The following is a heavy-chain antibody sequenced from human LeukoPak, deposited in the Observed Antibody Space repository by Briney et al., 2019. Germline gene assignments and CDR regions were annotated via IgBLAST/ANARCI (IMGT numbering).Heavy chain of an antibody. Sequence: PGGSLRLSCAASGFTFRSYSMNWVRQAPGKGLEWVSSISSSGPYIYYADSVKGRFTISRDNARNSLYLQMNSLRAEDTALYYCARAVGSSSWQGVDYWGQGTLVTVSS. D-gene: IGHD6-13*01. V-gene: IGHV3-21*01. J-gene: IGHJ4*02. CDR2: ISSSGPYI. CDR1: GFTFRSYS. CDR3: ARAVGSSSWQGVDY.